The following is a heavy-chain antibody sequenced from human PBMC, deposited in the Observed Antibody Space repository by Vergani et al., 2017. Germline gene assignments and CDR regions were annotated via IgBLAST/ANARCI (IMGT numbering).Heavy chain of an antibody. CDR3: ARGGARLLCDY. D-gene: IGHD3-16*01. CDR1: GFTFSSYS. V-gene: IGHV3-48*01. J-gene: IGHJ4*02. Sequence: EVQLVESGGGLVQPGGSLRLSCAASGFTFSSYSMNWVRQAPGKGLEWVSYISSSSSTIYYADSVKGRFTISRDNAKNSLYLQMNSLRAEDTAVYYFARGGARLLCDYWGQGTLVTVSS. CDR2: ISSSSSTI.